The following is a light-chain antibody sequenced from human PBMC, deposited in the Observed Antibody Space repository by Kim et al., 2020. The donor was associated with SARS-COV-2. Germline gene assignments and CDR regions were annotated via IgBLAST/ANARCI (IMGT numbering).Light chain of an antibody. CDR3: SAWDSSLSALNWV. J-gene: IGLJ3*02. CDR1: SNNVGNQG. CDR2: RNN. Sequence: QAGLTQPPSVSKGLRQTATLTCTGNSNNVGNQGAAWLQQHQGHPPKLLSYRNNNRPSGISERLSASRSGNTASLTITGLQPEDEADYYCSAWDSSLSALNWVFGGGTQLTVL. V-gene: IGLV10-54*01.